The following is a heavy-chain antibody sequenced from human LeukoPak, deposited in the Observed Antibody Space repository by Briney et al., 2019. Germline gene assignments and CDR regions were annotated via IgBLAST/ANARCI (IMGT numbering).Heavy chain of an antibody. CDR1: GXTFSSYG. J-gene: IGHJ4*02. D-gene: IGHD6-19*01. CDR2: IWYDGSNK. Sequence: GGSLRLSWAASGXTFSSYGMHWVRQAPGKGLEWVAVIWYDGSNKYYADSVKGRFTISRDNSKNTLYLQMNSLRAEDTAVYYCARDPTSGWNIYYFDYWGQGTLVTVSS. CDR3: ARDPTSGWNIYYFDY. V-gene: IGHV3-33*01.